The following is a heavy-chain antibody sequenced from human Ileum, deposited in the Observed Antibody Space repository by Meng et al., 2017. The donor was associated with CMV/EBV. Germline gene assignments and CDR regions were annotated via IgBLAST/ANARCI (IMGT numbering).Heavy chain of an antibody. Sequence: QVHLQEPRPLRVYPTHPLARSPTVSCDPLSNCYSYWGWTRQPPGTGPDWIGYICYRGHTLYNASLKRPVPISLDKSKNQVPLRLYSVTAADTAVYFCARQGRGWYFDSWGQGTLVTVSS. CDR2: ICYRGHT. V-gene: IGHV4-30-4*01. J-gene: IGHJ4*02. D-gene: IGHD6-19*01. CDR3: ARQGRGWYFDS. CDR1: CDPLSNCYSY.